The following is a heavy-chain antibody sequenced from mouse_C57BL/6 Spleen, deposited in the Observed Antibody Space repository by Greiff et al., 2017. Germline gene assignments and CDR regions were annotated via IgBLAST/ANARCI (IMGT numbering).Heavy chain of an antibody. CDR1: GFSLSTFGMG. D-gene: IGHD3-2*02. J-gene: IGHJ3*01. V-gene: IGHV8-8*01. CDR3: ARQTAQASAWCAY. Sequence: QVQLKESGPGILQPSQTLSLTCSFSGFSLSTFGMGVGWIRQPSGKGLEWLAHIWWDDDKYYNPALKSRLTISKDTSKNQVFLKIANVDTADTATYYCARQTAQASAWCAYWGQGTLVTVSA. CDR2: IWWDDDK.